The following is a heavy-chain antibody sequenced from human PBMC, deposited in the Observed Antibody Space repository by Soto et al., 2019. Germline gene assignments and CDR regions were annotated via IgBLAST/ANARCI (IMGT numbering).Heavy chain of an antibody. J-gene: IGHJ4*02. D-gene: IGHD4-4*01. CDR3: GRNYAGG. V-gene: IGHV3-23*01. CDR2: ISGSEDRT. CDR1: GFSLRDHA. Sequence: LQSGGGVVQPGESLRLSCAASGFSLRDHALSWVRQAAGGGLEWVSGISGSEDRTNYADFVRGRFIISKDRAKNTLYLDMSGLRVDDTAVYFGGRNYAGGWGQGTLVTVSS.